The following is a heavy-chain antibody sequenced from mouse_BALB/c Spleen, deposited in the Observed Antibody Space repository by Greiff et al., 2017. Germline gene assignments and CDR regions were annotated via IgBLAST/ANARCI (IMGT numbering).Heavy chain of an antibody. J-gene: IGHJ2*01. D-gene: IGHD2-1*01. CDR1: GYTFTDHA. V-gene: IGHV1S53*02. CDR3: KRSGNPLFDY. Sequence: VQLQQSDAELVKPGASVKISCKASGYTFTDHALHWVKQKPEQGLEWIGYISPGNGDIKYNENFKCKTTLTADKSSSTAYMQLNSLTSEDSAVYFCKRSGNPLFDYWGQGTTLTVSS. CDR2: ISPGNGDI.